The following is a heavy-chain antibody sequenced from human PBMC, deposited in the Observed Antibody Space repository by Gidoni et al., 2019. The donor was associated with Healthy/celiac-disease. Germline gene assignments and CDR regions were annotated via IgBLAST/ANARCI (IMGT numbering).Heavy chain of an antibody. CDR2: SIPILGIA. V-gene: IGHV1-69*04. Sequence: QVQLVQSGAEVKKPGSSVKVSCKASGGTFSSYAISWVRQAPGQGLEWMGRSIPILGIANYALKFQGRVTITADKSTSTAYMELSSLRSEDTAVYYCARGVVVVAATTYYYYGMDVWGQGTTVTVSS. J-gene: IGHJ6*02. CDR1: GGTFSSYA. CDR3: ARGVVVVAATTYYYYGMDV. D-gene: IGHD2-15*01.